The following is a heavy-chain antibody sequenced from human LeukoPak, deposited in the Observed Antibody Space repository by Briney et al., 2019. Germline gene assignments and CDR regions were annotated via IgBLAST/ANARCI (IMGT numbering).Heavy chain of an antibody. V-gene: IGHV3-23*01. Sequence: GGSLRLSCAASGFTFSSYAMSWVRQAPGKGLAWISTVSASGDSTSYADSVKGRFTISRDNSKNALYLQVNSLRADDAALYYCANHGTGTDLDYWGQGTLVTVSS. CDR1: GFTFSSYA. J-gene: IGHJ4*02. CDR3: ANHGTGTDLDY. D-gene: IGHD3-10*01. CDR2: VSASGDST.